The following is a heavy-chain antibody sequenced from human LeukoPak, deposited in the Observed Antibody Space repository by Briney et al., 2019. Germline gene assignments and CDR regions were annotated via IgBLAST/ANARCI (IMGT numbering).Heavy chain of an antibody. J-gene: IGHJ1*01. V-gene: IGHV1-18*01. CDR2: IGAYSGNS. CDR3: ARDSSAFYGSEYFQH. Sequence: ASVKVSCKTSNYTFSNYGITWVRQAPGQGLEWMGWIGAYSGNSEFAQKFLGRVTMTTDASSGTAYMELTNLTPDDTAVYFCARDSSAFYGSEYFQHWGQGTLVTVSS. D-gene: IGHD2/OR15-2a*01. CDR1: NYTFSNYG.